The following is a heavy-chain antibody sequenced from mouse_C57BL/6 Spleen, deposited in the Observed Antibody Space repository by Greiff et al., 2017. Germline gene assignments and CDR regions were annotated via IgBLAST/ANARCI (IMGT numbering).Heavy chain of an antibody. CDR2: IDPENGDT. CDR3: TTTIYYGYSWFAY. J-gene: IGHJ3*01. V-gene: IGHV14-4*01. CDR1: GFNIKDDY. Sequence: VQLKESGAELVRPGASVKLSCTASGFNIKDDYMHWVKPRPEQGLEWIGWIDPENGDTEYASKFQGKATITADTSSNTAYLQLSSLTSEDTAVYYCTTTIYYGYSWFAYWGQGTLVTVSA. D-gene: IGHD2-2*01.